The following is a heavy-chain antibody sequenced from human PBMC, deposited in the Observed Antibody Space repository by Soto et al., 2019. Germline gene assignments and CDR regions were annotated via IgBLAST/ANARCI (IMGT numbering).Heavy chain of an antibody. CDR1: GFTFRNYN. J-gene: IGHJ4*02. CDR2: ISIGGTTI. Sequence: PGGSLRLSCAASGFTFRNYNMNWVRQAPGKGLEWVSHISIGGTTIDYADSVKGRFTISRDNAENSLYLQMNSLESEDTAVYYCSRDDSDWFFNWGRGTLVTSPQ. D-gene: IGHD3-9*01. CDR3: SRDDSDWFFN. V-gene: IGHV3-48*01.